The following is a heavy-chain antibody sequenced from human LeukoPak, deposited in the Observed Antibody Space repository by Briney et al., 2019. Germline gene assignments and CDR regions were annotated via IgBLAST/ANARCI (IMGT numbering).Heavy chain of an antibody. CDR2: IYHSGST. CDR1: GYSISSGYY. J-gene: IGHJ5*02. V-gene: IGHV4-38-2*02. D-gene: IGHD3/OR15-3a*01. CDR3: ARGTNWFDP. Sequence: SETLSLTCTVSGYSISSGYYWGWIRQPPGKGLEWIGSIYHSGSTYYNPSLKSRVTISVDTSKNQFSLKLSSVTAADTAVYDCARGTNWFDPWGQGTLVTVSS.